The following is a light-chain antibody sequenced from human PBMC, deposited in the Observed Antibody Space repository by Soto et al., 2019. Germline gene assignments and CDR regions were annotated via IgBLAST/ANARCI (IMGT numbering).Light chain of an antibody. CDR1: SSDVGSYNL. J-gene: IGLJ1*01. Sequence: QSVLTQPASVSGSPGQSITISCTGTSSDVGSYNLVSWYQQHPGKAPKVMIYEVTKRPSGVSNRFSGSKSGNTASLTISGLQAEDEAEYYCSSYTNINTRACVFGTGTKVTVL. CDR3: SSYTNINTRACV. V-gene: IGLV2-14*02. CDR2: EVT.